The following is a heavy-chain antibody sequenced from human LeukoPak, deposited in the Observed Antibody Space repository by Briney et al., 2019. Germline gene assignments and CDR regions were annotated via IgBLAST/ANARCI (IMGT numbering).Heavy chain of an antibody. J-gene: IGHJ4*02. CDR1: GYSFTNYW. V-gene: IGHV5-51*01. Sequence: GESLKISCKDSGYSFTNYWIGWVRQMPGKGLEWMGIIYPGDSDTRYSPSFQGQVTLSADKSISTAYLQWSSLKASDTAIYYCARQGGSYWSHFDYWGQGTLVTVSS. D-gene: IGHD3-10*01. CDR2: IYPGDSDT. CDR3: ARQGGSYWSHFDY.